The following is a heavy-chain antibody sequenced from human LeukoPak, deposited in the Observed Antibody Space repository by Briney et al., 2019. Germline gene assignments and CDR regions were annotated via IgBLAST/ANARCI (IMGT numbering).Heavy chain of an antibody. CDR1: GGSFSGYY. V-gene: IGHV4-34*01. Sequence: SETLSLTCAVYGGSFSGYYWSWIRQPPGKGLEWIGEINHSGSTNYNPSLKSRVTISVDTSKNQFSLKLSSVTVADTAVYYCARYYYDSSGELYYFDYWGQGTLVTVSS. J-gene: IGHJ4*02. CDR3: ARYYYDSSGELYYFDY. D-gene: IGHD3-22*01. CDR2: INHSGST.